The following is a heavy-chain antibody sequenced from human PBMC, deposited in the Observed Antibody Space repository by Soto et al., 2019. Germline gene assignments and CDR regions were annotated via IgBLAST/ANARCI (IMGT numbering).Heavy chain of an antibody. V-gene: IGHV3-21*01. J-gene: IGHJ6*02. Sequence: GGSLRLSCAASGFTFSSYSMYWVRQAPGKGLEWVSSISSSSYIYYADSVKGRFTISRDNAKNSLYLQMSSLRAEDTAVYYCARDQRIVVVPAAPLGMDVWGQGTTVTVSS. CDR2: ISSSSYI. D-gene: IGHD2-2*01. CDR1: GFTFSSYS. CDR3: ARDQRIVVVPAAPLGMDV.